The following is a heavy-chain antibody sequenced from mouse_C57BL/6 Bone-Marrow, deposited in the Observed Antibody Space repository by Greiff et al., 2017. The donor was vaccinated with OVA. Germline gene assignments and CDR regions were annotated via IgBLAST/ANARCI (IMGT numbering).Heavy chain of an antibody. J-gene: IGHJ3*01. CDR1: GYTFTSYW. CDR3: AREPPLYYGSSYWFAY. Sequence: QVQLKQPGAELVMPGASVKLSCKASGYTFTSYWMHWVKQRPGQGLEWIGEIDPSDSYTNYNQKFKGKSTLTVDKSSSTAYMQLSSLTSEDSAVYYCAREPPLYYGSSYWFAYWGQGTLVTVSA. V-gene: IGHV1-69*01. D-gene: IGHD1-1*01. CDR2: IDPSDSYT.